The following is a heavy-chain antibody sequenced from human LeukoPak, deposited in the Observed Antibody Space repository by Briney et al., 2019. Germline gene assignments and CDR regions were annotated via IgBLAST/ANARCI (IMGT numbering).Heavy chain of an antibody. J-gene: IGHJ5*02. Sequence: GGSLRLSCAASGFTFSDYYMSWIRQAPGKGLEWVSYISSSSSYTNYADSVKGRFTISRDNAKNSLYLQMNSLRAEDTAVCYCARDSDYYGSGSALFDPWGQGTLVTVSS. CDR1: GFTFSDYY. CDR2: ISSSSSYT. CDR3: ARDSDYYGSGSALFDP. D-gene: IGHD3-10*01. V-gene: IGHV3-11*06.